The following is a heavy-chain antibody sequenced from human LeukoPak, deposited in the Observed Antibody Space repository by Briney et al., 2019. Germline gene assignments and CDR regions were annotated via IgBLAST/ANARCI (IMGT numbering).Heavy chain of an antibody. V-gene: IGHV4-61*02. J-gene: IGHJ4*02. CDR2: IYASGST. CDR1: GGSVSSSNYY. D-gene: IGHD3-22*01. CDR3: ARPYYYDSSGYYFRF. Sequence: PSETLSLTCTVSGGSVSSSNYYWSWVRQPAGKGLEWIGRIYASGSTNYNPSLKSRVTISVDTSKNQFSLKLSSVTAADTAVYYCARPYYYDSSGYYFRFWGQGTLVTVSS.